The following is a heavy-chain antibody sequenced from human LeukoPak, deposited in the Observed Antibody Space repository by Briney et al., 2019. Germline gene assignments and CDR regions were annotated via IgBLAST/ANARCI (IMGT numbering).Heavy chain of an antibody. CDR2: ISAYNGNT. Sequence: AAVKVSCKASGYTFTSYGISWVRQAPGQGLEWMGWISAYNGNTNYAQKLQGRVTMTTDTSTSTAYMELRSLRSDDTAVYYCARESYYYDSSGYRSLDYWGQGTLVTVSS. V-gene: IGHV1-18*01. CDR1: GYTFTSYG. CDR3: ARESYYYDSSGYRSLDY. D-gene: IGHD3-22*01. J-gene: IGHJ4*02.